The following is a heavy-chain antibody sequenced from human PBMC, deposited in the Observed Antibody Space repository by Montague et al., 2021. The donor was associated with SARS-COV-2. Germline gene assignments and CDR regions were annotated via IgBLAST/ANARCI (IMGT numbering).Heavy chain of an antibody. CDR1: GDSIRSATYS. V-gene: IGHV4-39*01. CDR2: IYYSGST. D-gene: IGHD1-1*01. Sequence: SETLSLTCDVSGDSIRSATYSWAWLRQPPGRGLEWIGNIYYSGSTMSNPSIKSRVTISVDTSKNQFSLQPNLVPAADTAVYYCAGRPTALEPPFDPWGQGTLVTVSS. J-gene: IGHJ5*02. CDR3: AGRPTALEPPFDP.